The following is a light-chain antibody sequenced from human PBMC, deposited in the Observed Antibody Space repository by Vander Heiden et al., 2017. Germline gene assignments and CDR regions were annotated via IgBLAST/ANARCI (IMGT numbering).Light chain of an antibody. CDR3: RQDDSYPRT. CDR2: AAS. V-gene: IGKV1-6*02. CDR1: QAIRND. Sequence: AIQMTQSPSSLSASVGDRVTISCRASQAIRNDLTWFQQKPGKAPKLLIYAASNLQGGVPSRFSGSGSGTDFTLTISSLQPEDIATYYCRQDDSYPRTFGQGTKMEI. J-gene: IGKJ2*02.